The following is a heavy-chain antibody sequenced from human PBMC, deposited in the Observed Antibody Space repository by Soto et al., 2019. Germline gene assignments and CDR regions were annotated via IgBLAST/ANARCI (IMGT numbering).Heavy chain of an antibody. CDR1: GYSFTSYW. J-gene: IGHJ3*02. CDR2: IYPGDSDT. V-gene: IGHV5-51*01. Sequence: GESLKISCKGSGYSFTSYWIGRVRQMPGKGLEWMGIIYPGDSDTRYSPSFQGQVTISADKSISTAYLQWSSLKASDTAMYYCARHIAYCGGDCHLDAFDIWGQGTMVTVSS. D-gene: IGHD2-21*02. CDR3: ARHIAYCGGDCHLDAFDI.